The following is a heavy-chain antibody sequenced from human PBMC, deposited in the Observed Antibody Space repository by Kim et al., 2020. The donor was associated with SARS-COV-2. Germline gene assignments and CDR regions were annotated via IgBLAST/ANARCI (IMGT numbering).Heavy chain of an antibody. D-gene: IGHD3-10*01. Sequence: SETLSLTCAVYGGSFSGYYWSWIRQPPGKGLEWIGEINHSGSTNYNPSLKSRVTISVDTSKNQFSLKLSSVTAADTAVYYCASLYGSGSYYPEGGDYWGQGTLVTVSS. V-gene: IGHV4-34*01. CDR3: ASLYGSGSYYPEGGDY. J-gene: IGHJ4*02. CDR2: INHSGST. CDR1: GGSFSGYY.